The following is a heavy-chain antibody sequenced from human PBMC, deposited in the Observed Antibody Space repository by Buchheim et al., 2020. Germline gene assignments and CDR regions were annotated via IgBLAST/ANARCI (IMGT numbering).Heavy chain of an antibody. CDR1: GFTFSDYY. V-gene: IGHV3-11*01. D-gene: IGHD6-13*01. CDR2: ISSSGSTI. J-gene: IGHJ6*02. CDR3: ARALYSSSWYVAYYYYYGMDV. Sequence: VQLVESGGGLVQPGGSLRLSCAASGFTFSDYYMSWIRQAPGKGLEWVSYISSSGSTIYYADSVKGRFTISRDNAKNSLYLQMNSLRAEDTAVYYCARALYSSSWYVAYYYYYGMDVWGQGTT.